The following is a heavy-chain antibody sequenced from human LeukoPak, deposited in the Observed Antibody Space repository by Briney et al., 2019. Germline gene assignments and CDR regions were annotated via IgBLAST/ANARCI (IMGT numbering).Heavy chain of an antibody. CDR2: INHSGST. V-gene: IGHV4-34*01. J-gene: IGHJ4*02. Sequence: SETLSLTCAVYGGSFSGYYWSWIRQPPGKGLEWIGEINHSGSTNYNPSLKSRVTISVDTSKNQFSLKLSSVTAADTAVYYCARGPLAGESSGYYSPNLDYWGQGILVTVSS. CDR1: GGSFSGYY. D-gene: IGHD3-22*01. CDR3: ARGPLAGESSGYYSPNLDY.